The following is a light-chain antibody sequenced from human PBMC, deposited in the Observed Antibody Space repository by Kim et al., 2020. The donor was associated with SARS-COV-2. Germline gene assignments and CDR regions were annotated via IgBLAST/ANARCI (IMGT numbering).Light chain of an antibody. Sequence: DIQMTQSPSSLSASVGDRVTITCRASQGISNYLAWYQQKPGKVPKLLIYAASTLQSGVPSRFSGSGSGTDFTLTISILQPEDVATYFCQRYNRAPWTFCHGSKVDIK. J-gene: IGKJ1*01. V-gene: IGKV1-27*01. CDR1: QGISNY. CDR3: QRYNRAPWT. CDR2: AAS.